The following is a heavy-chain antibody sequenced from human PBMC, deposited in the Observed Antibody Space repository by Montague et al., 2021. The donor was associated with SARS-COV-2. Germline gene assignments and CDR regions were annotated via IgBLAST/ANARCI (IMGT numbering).Heavy chain of an antibody. J-gene: IGHJ4*02. CDR1: GDSIRSSDYS. CDR2: IYNGGTT. V-gene: IGHV4-39*01. CDR3: ATRTRYPQNDFGF. Sequence: SETLSLTCTVSGDSIRSSDYSWGWVRQPPGKGLEWIGNIYNGGTTFYNPSLKSRVTIFVDTSKNQFSLKLSSVTAADTAVYYCATRTRYPQNDFGFWGQGTLVT. D-gene: IGHD2-15*01.